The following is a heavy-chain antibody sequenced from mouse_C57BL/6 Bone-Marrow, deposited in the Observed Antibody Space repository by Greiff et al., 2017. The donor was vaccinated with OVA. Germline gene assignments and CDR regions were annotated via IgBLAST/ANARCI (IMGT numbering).Heavy chain of an antibody. D-gene: IGHD4-1*01. CDR1: GFTFSDYG. CDR2: ISNLAYSI. V-gene: IGHV5-15*01. Sequence: EVKVVESGGGLVQPGGSLKLSCAASGFTFSDYGMAWVRQAPRKGPEWVAFISNLAYSIYYADTVTGRFTISRENAKNTLYLEMSSLRSEDTAMYDCARPVTGPYWYFDVWGTGTTVTVSS. CDR3: ARPVTGPYWYFDV. J-gene: IGHJ1*03.